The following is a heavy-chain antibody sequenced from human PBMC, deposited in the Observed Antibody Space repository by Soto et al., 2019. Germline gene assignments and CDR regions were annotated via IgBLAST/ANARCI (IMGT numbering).Heavy chain of an antibody. CDR1: GGSFKSGSYS. CDR2: VYHTGRT. V-gene: IGHV4-61*01. J-gene: IGHJ4*02. CDR3: ARDSAYFDS. Sequence: SETLSLTCTVSGGSFKSGSYSWSWIRQPPGKGLEWIGYVYHTGRTSYNPSLKSRVSISMDTSKNQFSLNLDSVTAADTAVYFCARDSAYFDSWGQGTLVTVSS.